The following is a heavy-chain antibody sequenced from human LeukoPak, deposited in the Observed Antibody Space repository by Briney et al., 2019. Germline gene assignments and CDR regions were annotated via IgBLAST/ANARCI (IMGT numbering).Heavy chain of an antibody. D-gene: IGHD3-16*01. Sequence: SETLSLTCTVSGGSMSAYYWSWIRQPPGKGLEWTGYIYYSGSTNYNPSLKSRDTISVDTTKNQFSLKLSSVTAADTAMYYCARAVFGRFDYWGQGTLVTVSS. V-gene: IGHV4-59*08. J-gene: IGHJ4*02. CDR1: GGSMSAYY. CDR2: IYYSGST. CDR3: ARAVFGRFDY.